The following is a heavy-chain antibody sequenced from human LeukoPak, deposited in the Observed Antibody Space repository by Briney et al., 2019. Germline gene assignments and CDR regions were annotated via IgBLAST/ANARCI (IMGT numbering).Heavy chain of an antibody. CDR1: GGSVSSNS. V-gene: IGHV3-66*03. CDR2: IYSDNT. J-gene: IGHJ4*02. D-gene: IGHD3-10*01. CDR3: AKVPGITMVRGVIIPPLV. Sequence: ETLSLTCTVSGGSVSSNSMSWVRQAPGKGLEWVSFIYSDNTHYSDSVKGRFTISRDNSKNTLYLQMNSLRAEDTAVYYCAKVPGITMVRGVIIPPLVWGQGTLVTVSS.